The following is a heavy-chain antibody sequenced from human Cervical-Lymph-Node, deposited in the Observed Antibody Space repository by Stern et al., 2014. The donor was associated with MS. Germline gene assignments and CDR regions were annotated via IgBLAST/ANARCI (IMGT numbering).Heavy chain of an antibody. J-gene: IGHJ6*02. Sequence: EVQLVESGAEVKKPGESLKISCKGSGYTFTNNWIAWVRQMPGKGLEWMGIIYPDDSDIRYSPSLQGQVPISAEKSISTAYLKWSSVKAGDSAVYYCARPPPRRKWDDPNYGMDVWGQGTTVTVSS. V-gene: IGHV5-51*03. CDR2: IYPDDSDI. CDR3: ARPPPRRKWDDPNYGMDV. D-gene: IGHD1-1*01. CDR1: GYTFTNNW.